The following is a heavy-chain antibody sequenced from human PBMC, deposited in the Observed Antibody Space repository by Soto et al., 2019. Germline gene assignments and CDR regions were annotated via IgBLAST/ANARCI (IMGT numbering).Heavy chain of an antibody. CDR2: IIPIFGTA. CDR3: ARVGDKVNTGAYAFDI. J-gene: IGHJ3*02. Sequence: SVKVSCKASGGTFSSYAISWVRQAPGQGLEWMGGIIPIFGTANYAQKFQGRVTITADESTSTAYMELSSLRSEDTAVYYCARVGDKVNTGAYAFDIWGQGTMVTVSS. V-gene: IGHV1-69*13. CDR1: GGTFSSYA. D-gene: IGHD3-16*01.